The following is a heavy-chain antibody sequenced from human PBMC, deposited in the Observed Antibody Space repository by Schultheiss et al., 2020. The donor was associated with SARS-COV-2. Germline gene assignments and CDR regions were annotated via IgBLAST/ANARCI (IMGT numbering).Heavy chain of an antibody. CDR1: GFTFSSYS. V-gene: IGHV3-21*01. CDR2: ISGSGGST. J-gene: IGHJ6*04. D-gene: IGHD3-3*01. Sequence: GGSLRLSCAASGFTFSSYSMNWVRQAPGKGLEWVSAISGSGGSTYYADSVKGRFTITRDNAKNSLYLKMNSLRAEDTAVYYCAREDFNTRPLLRFLRYYFEGDVWGKGTTVTVSS. CDR3: AREDFNTRPLLRFLRYYFEGDV.